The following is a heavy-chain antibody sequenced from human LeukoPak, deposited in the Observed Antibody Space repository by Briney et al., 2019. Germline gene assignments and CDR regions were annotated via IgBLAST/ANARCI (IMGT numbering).Heavy chain of an antibody. CDR3: ARVSGGNSVGYFDY. Sequence: SVKVSCKASVGTFSSYAISWVRQAPGQGLEWMGRIIPIFGTANYAQKFQGGVTITTDESTSAAYMELSSLRSEDTAVYYCARVSGGNSVGYFDYWGQGTLVTVSS. J-gene: IGHJ4*02. CDR2: IIPIFGTA. D-gene: IGHD4-23*01. CDR1: VGTFSSYA. V-gene: IGHV1-69*05.